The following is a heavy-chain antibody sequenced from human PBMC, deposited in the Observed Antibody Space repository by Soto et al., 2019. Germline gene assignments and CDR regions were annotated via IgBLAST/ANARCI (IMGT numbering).Heavy chain of an antibody. CDR1: GGSISSYY. D-gene: IGHD5-18*01. CDR3: ATARVDTARPYYYYYMDV. CDR2: IYYSGST. J-gene: IGHJ6*03. V-gene: IGHV4-59*01. Sequence: SETLSLTCTVSGGSISSYYWSWIRQPPGKGLEWIGYIYYSGSTNYNPSLKSRVTISVDTSKNQFSLKLSSVTAADTAVYYCATARVDTARPYYYYYMDVWGKGTTVTVSS.